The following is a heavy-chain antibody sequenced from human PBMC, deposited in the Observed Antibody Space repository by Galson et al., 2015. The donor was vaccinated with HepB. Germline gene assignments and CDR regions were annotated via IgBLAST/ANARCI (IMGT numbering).Heavy chain of an antibody. CDR3: AKYVEVSTINRYGLDV. CDR1: GFSFSSYA. CDR2: ISSSGGAT. Sequence: SLRLSCAASGFSFSSYAMNWVRQAPGKGLEWVSGISSSGGATYYADSVKGRLTISRDNSNDILYLQMNNLRAEDTALYHCAKYVEVSTINRYGLDVWSQGTTVTVSS. V-gene: IGHV3-23*01. D-gene: IGHD5/OR15-5a*01. J-gene: IGHJ6*02.